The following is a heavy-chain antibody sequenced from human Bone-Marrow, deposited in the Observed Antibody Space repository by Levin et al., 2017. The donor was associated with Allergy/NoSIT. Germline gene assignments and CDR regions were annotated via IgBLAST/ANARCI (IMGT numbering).Heavy chain of an antibody. CDR3: ARGLTGTTAYAY. CDR1: GDTFANYP. V-gene: IGHV1-69*13. Sequence: GASVKVSCKASGDTFANYPITWVRQAPGQGLEWMGGVIPMLNAPNYAQKFQGRVTFTADESTSTAYLELSGLTPDDTAVYYRARGLTGTTAYAYWGQGALVIVSS. CDR2: VIPMLNAP. D-gene: IGHD1-1*01. J-gene: IGHJ4*02.